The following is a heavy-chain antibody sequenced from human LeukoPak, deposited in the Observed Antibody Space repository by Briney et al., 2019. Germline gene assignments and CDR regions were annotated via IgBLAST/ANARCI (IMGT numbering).Heavy chain of an antibody. J-gene: IGHJ4*02. D-gene: IGHD2-15*01. V-gene: IGHV1-69*05. CDR2: IIPIFGTA. CDR1: GYTLTELS. CDR3: ARGRTVVPFDY. Sequence: ASVKVSCKVSGYTLTELSMHWVRQAPGQGLEWMGRIIPIFGTANYAQKFQGRVTITTDESTSTAYMELSSLRSEDTAVYYCARGRTVVPFDYWGQGTLVTVSS.